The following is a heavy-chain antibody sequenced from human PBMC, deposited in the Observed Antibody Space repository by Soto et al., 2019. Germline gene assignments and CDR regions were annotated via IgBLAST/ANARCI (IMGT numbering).Heavy chain of an antibody. CDR3: TAGSSSWYKVGPPGMDV. Sequence: GGSLRLSCTASGFTFGDYAMSWVRQAPGKGLEWVGFIRSKAYGGTTEYAASVKGRFTISRDDSKRIAYLQMNSLKTEDTAVYYCTAGSSSWYKVGPPGMDVWGQGTTVTVSS. D-gene: IGHD6-13*01. V-gene: IGHV3-49*04. CDR1: GFTFGDYA. CDR2: IRSKAYGGTT. J-gene: IGHJ6*02.